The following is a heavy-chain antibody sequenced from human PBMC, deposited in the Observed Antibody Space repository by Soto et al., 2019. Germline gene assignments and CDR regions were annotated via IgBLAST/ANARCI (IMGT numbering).Heavy chain of an antibody. Sequence: EVQLVESGGGLIQPGGSLRLSCAASGFTVSSNYMSWVRQAPGKGLEWVSAIYSGGSTYYAVSVKGRFTISRDNSKNTLYLQMKSLRAEDTAVYYCAREDYGDYVDAFDIWGQGTMVTVSS. CDR2: IYSGGST. J-gene: IGHJ3*02. CDR3: AREDYGDYVDAFDI. D-gene: IGHD4-17*01. V-gene: IGHV3-53*01. CDR1: GFTVSSNY.